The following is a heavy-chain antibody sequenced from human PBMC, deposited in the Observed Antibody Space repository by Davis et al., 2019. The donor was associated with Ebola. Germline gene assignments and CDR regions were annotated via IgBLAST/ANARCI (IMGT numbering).Heavy chain of an antibody. CDR3: ASNAWAGFDP. CDR2: VNQDGSQT. D-gene: IGHD1-26*01. J-gene: IGHJ5*02. CDR1: GFRFRVYW. Sequence: GGPLRLSCAPPGFRFRVYWMSWVRQAPGKGLEGVATVNQDGSQTYYVPSVKGRFTMSRDDAKNSLYLQMKNRKVDDTAVYYCASNAWAGFDPWGQGTLVTV. V-gene: IGHV3-7*03.